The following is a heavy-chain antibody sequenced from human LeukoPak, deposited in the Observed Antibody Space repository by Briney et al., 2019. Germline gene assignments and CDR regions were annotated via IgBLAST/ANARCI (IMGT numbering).Heavy chain of an antibody. V-gene: IGHV3-48*02. J-gene: IGHJ4*02. CDR1: GFTFSSYS. Sequence: ARSLRLSCAASGFTFSSYSMNWVRQAPGKGLEWVSYISSSSSTIYYADSVKGRFTISRDNAKNSLYLQMNSLRDEDTAVYYCARKGKYYYDSSGFDYWGQGTLVTVSS. D-gene: IGHD3-22*01. CDR2: ISSSSSTI. CDR3: ARKGKYYYDSSGFDY.